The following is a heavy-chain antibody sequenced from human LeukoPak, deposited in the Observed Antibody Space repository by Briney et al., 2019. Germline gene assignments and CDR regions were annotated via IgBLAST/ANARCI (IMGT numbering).Heavy chain of an antibody. CDR2: IYYSGST. V-gene: IGHV4-30-4*08. D-gene: IGHD6-6*01. J-gene: IGHJ4*02. CDR3: TSFRRSSYYFDY. CDR1: GGSISSGDYY. Sequence: SETLSLTCTVSGGSISSGDYYWSWIRQPPGKGLEWIGSIYYSGSTYYNPSLKSRVTISVDTSKNQFSLKLSSVSAADTAVYCCTSFRRSSYYFDYWGQGTLVTVSS.